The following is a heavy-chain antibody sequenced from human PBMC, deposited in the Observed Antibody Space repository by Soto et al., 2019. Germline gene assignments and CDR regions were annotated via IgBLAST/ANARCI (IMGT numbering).Heavy chain of an antibody. CDR3: ARRIAAAGGYYYYAFDV. J-gene: IGHJ6*02. CDR1: GYSFDTYW. CDR2: IDPSDFKT. D-gene: IGHD6-13*01. Sequence: SLKISCKASGYSFDTYWINWVRQTPGKGLEWMGRIDPSDFKTKYSPSLEGHITISVDKSINTAYLQWSSLRTSDTAMYYCARRIAAAGGYYYYAFDVWGPGTAVTVSS. V-gene: IGHV5-10-1*01.